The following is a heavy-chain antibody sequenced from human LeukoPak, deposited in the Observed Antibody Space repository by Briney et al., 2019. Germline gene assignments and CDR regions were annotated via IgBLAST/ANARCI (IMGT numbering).Heavy chain of an antibody. CDR1: GYTFNSYG. D-gene: IGHD2-15*01. J-gene: IGHJ6*02. CDR2: ISAYNGNT. CDR3: ARFTGYCSGGVCGMDV. Sequence: ASVKVSCKASGYTFNSYGISWVRQAPGQGLEWMGWISAYNGNTNYAQKLQGRVNMTTDPSKSRAHMELRSLRSDDTAVYYCARFTGYCSGGVCGMDVWGQGTTVTVSS. V-gene: IGHV1-18*01.